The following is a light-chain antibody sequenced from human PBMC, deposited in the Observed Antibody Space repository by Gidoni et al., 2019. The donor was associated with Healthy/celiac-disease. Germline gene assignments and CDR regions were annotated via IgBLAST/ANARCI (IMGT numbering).Light chain of an antibody. Sequence: QSALTQPPSASGSPGQSVTIPCTGTSSDVGGYNYVSWYQQHPGKAPKLMIYEVSKRPSGVPNRFSGSKSGNTASLAVAGLQAEDEADYYCSSCAGSNNPLFGGGTKLTVL. J-gene: IGLJ2*01. CDR1: SSDVGGYNY. V-gene: IGLV2-8*01. CDR2: EVS. CDR3: SSCAGSNNPL.